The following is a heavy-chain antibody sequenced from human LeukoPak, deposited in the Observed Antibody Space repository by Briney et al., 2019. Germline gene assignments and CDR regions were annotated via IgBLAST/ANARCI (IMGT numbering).Heavy chain of an antibody. CDR1: GGSVSSGSYY. V-gene: IGHV4-61*01. Sequence: SETLSLTCTVSGGSVSSGSYYWSWIRQPPGKGLEWIGYIYYSGSTNYNPSLKSRVTISVDTSKNQFSLKLSSVTAADTAVYYCARGGKYYDILTGYYGKDVWGKGTTVTVSS. CDR3: ARGGKYYDILTGYYGKDV. J-gene: IGHJ6*04. D-gene: IGHD3-9*01. CDR2: IYYSGST.